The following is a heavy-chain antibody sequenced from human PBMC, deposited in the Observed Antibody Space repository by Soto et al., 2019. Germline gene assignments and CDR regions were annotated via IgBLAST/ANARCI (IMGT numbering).Heavy chain of an antibody. J-gene: IGHJ5*02. CDR3: ARDRYNYVILTGYYTPQRRLFDP. Sequence: QVQLVQSGAEVKKPGASVKVSCKASGYTFTSYGISWVRQAPGQGLEWMGWISAYNGNTNYAQKLQGRVTMTTDTPTSTAYRELRSLRSDDTAVYYCARDRYNYVILTGYYTPQRRLFDPWGQGTPVTVSS. D-gene: IGHD3-9*01. CDR1: GYTFTSYG. CDR2: ISAYNGNT. V-gene: IGHV1-18*01.